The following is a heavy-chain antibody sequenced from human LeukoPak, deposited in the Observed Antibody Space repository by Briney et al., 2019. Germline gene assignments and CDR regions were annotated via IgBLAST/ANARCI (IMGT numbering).Heavy chain of an antibody. Sequence: SETLSLTCTVNGGSFSGYHWSWIRQPPGKGLEWIGEISHSGSTNHNPSLKSRVTISVDTSKNLFSLKLTSVTAADTGVYYYARGGRRSGSFSNWFGPWGQGTLVTVSS. V-gene: IGHV4-34*01. J-gene: IGHJ5*02. D-gene: IGHD1-26*01. CDR1: GGSFSGYH. CDR3: ARGGRRSGSFSNWFGP. CDR2: ISHSGST.